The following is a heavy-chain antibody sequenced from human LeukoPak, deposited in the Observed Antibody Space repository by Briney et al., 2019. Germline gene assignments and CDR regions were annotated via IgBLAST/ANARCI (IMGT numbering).Heavy chain of an antibody. CDR3: ARGLGGLGIFDY. D-gene: IGHD7-27*01. CDR1: GYTFTGYY. CDR2: INPNSGGT. Sequence: ASVKVSCKASGYTFTGYYMHWVRQAPGNGLEWMGRINPNSGGTNYAQKFQGRVTMTRDTSISTAYMELSRLRSDDTAVYYCARGLGGLGIFDYWGQGTLVTVSS. J-gene: IGHJ4*02. V-gene: IGHV1-2*06.